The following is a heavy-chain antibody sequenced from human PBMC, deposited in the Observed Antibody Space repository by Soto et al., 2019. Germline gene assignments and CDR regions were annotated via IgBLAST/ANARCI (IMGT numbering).Heavy chain of an antibody. CDR3: ARPGIRFGNKMDV. CDR1: GGSSSSNNW. D-gene: IGHD3-10*01. J-gene: IGHJ6*02. Sequence: SETLSLTCAVSGGSSSSNNWWSWVRQPPGKGLEWIGEIYHSGSTNYNPSLKSRVTISLDTSKKQFSLKLSSVTAADTAVYYCARPGIRFGNKMDVWGQGTTVTVSS. CDR2: IYHSGST. V-gene: IGHV4-4*02.